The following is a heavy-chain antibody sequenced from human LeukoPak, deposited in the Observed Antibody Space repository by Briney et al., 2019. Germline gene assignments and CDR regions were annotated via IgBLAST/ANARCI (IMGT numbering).Heavy chain of an antibody. CDR3: ARGRRIAVAGRLFFDY. V-gene: IGHV4-39*01. J-gene: IGHJ4*02. Sequence: SETLSLTCTASGGSISSSSYYWGWIRQPPGKGLEWIGSIYYSGSTYYNPSLKSRVTISVDTSKNQFSLKLSSVTAADTAVYYCARGRRIAVAGRLFFDYWGQGTLVTVSS. CDR1: GGSISSSSYY. CDR2: IYYSGST. D-gene: IGHD6-19*01.